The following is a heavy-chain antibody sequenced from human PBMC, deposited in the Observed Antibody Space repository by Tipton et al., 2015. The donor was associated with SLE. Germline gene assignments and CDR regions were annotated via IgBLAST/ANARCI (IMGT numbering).Heavy chain of an antibody. J-gene: IGHJ3*01. Sequence: SLRLSCAASGFTFDDYAMHWVRQAPGKGLEWVSGISWNSGSIGYADSVKGRFTISRDNAKNSLYLQMNSLRAEDTALYYCAKASYYYGSGSYSEGWDYYFDDWGQGTMVTVSS. CDR3: AKASYYYGSGSYSEGWDYYFDD. CDR1: GFTFDDYA. CDR2: ISWNSGSI. D-gene: IGHD3-10*01. V-gene: IGHV3-9*01.